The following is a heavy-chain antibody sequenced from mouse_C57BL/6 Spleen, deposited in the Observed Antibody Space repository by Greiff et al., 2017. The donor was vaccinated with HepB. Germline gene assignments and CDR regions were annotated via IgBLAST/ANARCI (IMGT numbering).Heavy chain of an antibody. J-gene: IGHJ3*01. V-gene: IGHV1-50*01. Sequence: QVQLQQSGAELVKPGASVKLSCKASGYTFTSYWMQWVKQRPGQGLEWIGEIDPSDSYTNYNQKFKGKATLTVDTSSSTAYMQLSSLTSEDSAVYYCARPQYYGSSTWFAYWGQGTLVTVSA. CDR3: ARPQYYGSSTWFAY. CDR2: IDPSDSYT. D-gene: IGHD1-1*01. CDR1: GYTFTSYW.